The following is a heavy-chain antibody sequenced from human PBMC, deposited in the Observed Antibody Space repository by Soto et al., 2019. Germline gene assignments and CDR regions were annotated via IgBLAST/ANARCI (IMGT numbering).Heavy chain of an antibody. CDR1: GFTLRSYW. D-gene: IGHD3-22*01. J-gene: IGHJ4*02. Sequence: VSLRLSCAASGFTLRSYWMSWVRQAPGKGLEWLATIKTDASEKKYVDSVKGRFTVSRDNAKNSLYLQMNSLRAEDTALYYCARGDDNSGYYYAFDYWGQGTPVTVSS. CDR2: IKTDASEK. V-gene: IGHV3-7*01. CDR3: ARGDDNSGYYYAFDY.